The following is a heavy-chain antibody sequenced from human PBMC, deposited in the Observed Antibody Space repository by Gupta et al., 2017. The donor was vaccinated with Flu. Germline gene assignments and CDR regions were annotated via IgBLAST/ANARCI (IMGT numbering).Heavy chain of an antibody. CDR3: AREGAVVVPAAIEALLDYYGMDV. Sequence: VSSISRSSNYIYYADSVKGRFAISRDNAKKSLYLQMNSLGAEDTAVYYCAREGAVVVPAAIEALLDYYGMDVWGQGTTVTVSS. J-gene: IGHJ6*02. CDR2: ISRSSNYI. D-gene: IGHD2-2*01. V-gene: IGHV3-21*01.